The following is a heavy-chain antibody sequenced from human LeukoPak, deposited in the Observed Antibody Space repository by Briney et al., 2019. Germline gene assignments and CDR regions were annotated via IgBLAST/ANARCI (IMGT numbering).Heavy chain of an antibody. CDR2: IIPILGIA. CDR1: GGTFSSYA. J-gene: IGHJ6*02. CDR3: ARATYYDFWSGYYTGHSYYYYGMDV. V-gene: IGHV1-69*04. Sequence: SVKVSCKASGGTFSSYAISWVRQAPGQGLEWMGRIIPILGIANYAQKFQGRVTMTRNTSISTAYMELSSLRSEDTAVYYCARATYYDFWSGYYTGHSYYYYGMDVWGQGTTVTVSS. D-gene: IGHD3-3*01.